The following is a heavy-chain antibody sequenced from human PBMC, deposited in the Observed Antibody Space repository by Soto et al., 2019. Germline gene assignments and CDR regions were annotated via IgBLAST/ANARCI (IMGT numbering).Heavy chain of an antibody. D-gene: IGHD4-17*01. Sequence: EVQLVESGGGLVQPGGSLRLSCAASGFTISGYWMTWVRQAPGRRLELVANIKQDGSEKNYVDSVKGRFTISRDNARNSLDLQMNSLRDEDTAVYYCARDSTVTTSDAFGLWGPGTMVTVS. CDR3: ARDSTVTTSDAFGL. J-gene: IGHJ3*01. CDR2: IKQDGSEK. CDR1: GFTISGYW. V-gene: IGHV3-7*01.